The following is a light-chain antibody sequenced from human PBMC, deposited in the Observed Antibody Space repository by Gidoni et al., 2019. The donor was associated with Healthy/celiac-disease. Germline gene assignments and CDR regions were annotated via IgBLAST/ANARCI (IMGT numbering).Light chain of an antibody. Sequence: EIVLTQSPGTLSLSPGERATLSCRASQSVSSSYLAWYQQKPGQAPRLLIYGASSRATGIPDRFSGSGSGTDFTLTISRLEPEDFAVYYCQQYGSSLSTFGGGTKVKIK. V-gene: IGKV3-20*01. J-gene: IGKJ4*01. CDR1: QSVSSSY. CDR3: QQYGSSLST. CDR2: GAS.